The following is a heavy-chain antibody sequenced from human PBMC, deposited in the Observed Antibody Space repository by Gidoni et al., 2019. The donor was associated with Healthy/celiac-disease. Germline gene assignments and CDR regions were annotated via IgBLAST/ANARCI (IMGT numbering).Heavy chain of an antibody. Sequence: QVQLQESGPGLVKPSQTLSLTCTVSGGSISSGGYYWSWIRQHPGKGLEWIGYIYYSGSTYYNPSLKSRVTISVDTSKNQFSLKLSSVTAADTAVYYCARAVARGRPKYYFDYWGQGTLVTVSS. CDR2: IYYSGST. J-gene: IGHJ4*02. CDR1: GGSISSGGYY. CDR3: ARAVARGRPKYYFDY. V-gene: IGHV4-31*03. D-gene: IGHD2-21*01.